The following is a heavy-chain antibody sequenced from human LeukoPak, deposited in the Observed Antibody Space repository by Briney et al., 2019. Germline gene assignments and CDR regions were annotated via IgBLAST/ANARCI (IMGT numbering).Heavy chain of an antibody. J-gene: IGHJ5*02. CDR1: GYTFAGYY. Sequence: ASVKVSCKASGYTFAGYYMHWVRQAPGQGLEWMGRINPNSGGTNYAQKFQGRVTMTRDTSISTAYMELSRLRSDDTAVYHCARDNRFRSGGSCPDNWFDPWGQRTLVTVSS. D-gene: IGHD2-15*01. CDR3: ARDNRFRSGGSCPDNWFDP. CDR2: INPNSGGT. V-gene: IGHV1-2*06.